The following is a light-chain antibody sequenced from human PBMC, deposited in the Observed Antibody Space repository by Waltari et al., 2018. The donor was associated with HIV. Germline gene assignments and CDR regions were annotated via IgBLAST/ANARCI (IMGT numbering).Light chain of an antibody. Sequence: QSALTQPASVSGSPGQSITISCTGTSSDVGSYNLVSWYQQHPCKAPKLMIYEVNKRPSGASNRFSGSKSGNTASLTISGLQAEDETDYYCCSYAGSSTSVVFGGGTKLTVL. J-gene: IGLJ2*01. CDR1: SSDVGSYNL. CDR3: CSYAGSSTSVV. CDR2: EVN. V-gene: IGLV2-23*02.